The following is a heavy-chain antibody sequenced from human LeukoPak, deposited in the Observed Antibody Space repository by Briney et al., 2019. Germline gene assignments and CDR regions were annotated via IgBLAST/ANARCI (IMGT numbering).Heavy chain of an antibody. CDR3: ARPLVRPGYSSGWYEGDY. V-gene: IGHV3-23*01. D-gene: IGHD6-19*01. Sequence: PGGSLRLSCAASGFTFSSYAMSWVRQAPGKGLEWVSAISGSGGSTYYADSVKGRFTISRDNSKNTLYLQMNSLRAEDTAVYYCARPLVRPGYSSGWYEGDYWGQGTLVTVSS. CDR2: ISGSGGST. CDR1: GFTFSSYA. J-gene: IGHJ4*02.